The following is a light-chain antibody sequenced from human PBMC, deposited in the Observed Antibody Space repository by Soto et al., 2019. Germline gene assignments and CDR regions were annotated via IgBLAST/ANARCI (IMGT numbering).Light chain of an antibody. J-gene: IGLJ1*01. CDR2: GST. Sequence: QSVLTQPPSLSGAPGQRVTVSCTGSGSNIGAPYDVHWYQHLPGKAPKLLIYGSTNRPSGVPGRFSGSKSGTSASLAITGLQAEDEADYYCQSYDSSLSGYVFGAGTKVTVL. V-gene: IGLV1-40*01. CDR1: GSNIGAPYD. CDR3: QSYDSSLSGYV.